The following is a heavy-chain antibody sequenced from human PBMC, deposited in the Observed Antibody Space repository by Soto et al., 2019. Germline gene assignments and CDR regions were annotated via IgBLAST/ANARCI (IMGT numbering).Heavy chain of an antibody. CDR3: AREDSTYYDFWSGPIDY. V-gene: IGHV1-69*04. J-gene: IGHJ4*02. D-gene: IGHD3-3*01. CDR1: GGTFSSYT. Sequence: SVKVSCKASGGTFSSYTISWVRQAPGQGLEWMGRIIPILGIANYAQKFQGRVTITADKSTSTAYMELSSLRSEDTAVYCCAREDSTYYDFWSGPIDYWGQGTLVTVSS. CDR2: IIPILGIA.